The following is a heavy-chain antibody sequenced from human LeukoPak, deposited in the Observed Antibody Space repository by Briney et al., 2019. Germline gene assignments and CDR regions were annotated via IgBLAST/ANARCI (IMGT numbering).Heavy chain of an antibody. CDR3: APWPESSRQWLVLQFHY. CDR1: GFTFSSYA. J-gene: IGHJ4*02. CDR2: ISGSGGST. Sequence: GGSLRLSCAASGFTFSSYAMSWVRQAPGKGLEWVSAISGSGGSTYYADSVKGRFTISRDNSKNTLYLQMNSLRAEDTAVYYCAPWPESSRQWLVLQFHYWRQGPLVTVPS. V-gene: IGHV3-23*01. D-gene: IGHD6-19*01.